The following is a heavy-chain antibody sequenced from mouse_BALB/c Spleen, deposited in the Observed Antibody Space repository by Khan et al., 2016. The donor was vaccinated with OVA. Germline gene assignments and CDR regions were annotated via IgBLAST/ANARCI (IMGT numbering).Heavy chain of an antibody. CDR2: ITYSGSS. Sequence: EVQLQESGPGLVKPSQSLSLTCTVTGFSITSDYAWNWFWQFPGNKLEWMGYITYSGSSSYTPSLKSRISITRDTSKNQFLLQLNSVTTEDTATYCCARGRAYWGQGTLVTVSA. CDR1: GFSITSDYA. D-gene: IGHD3-3*01. V-gene: IGHV3-2*02. CDR3: ARGRAY. J-gene: IGHJ3*01.